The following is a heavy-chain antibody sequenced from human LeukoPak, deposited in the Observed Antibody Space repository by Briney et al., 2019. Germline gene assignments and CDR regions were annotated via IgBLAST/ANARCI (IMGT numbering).Heavy chain of an antibody. V-gene: IGHV3-48*04. D-gene: IGHD2-2*01. CDR3: ARETVVVPAARAKDWYFDL. CDR1: GFTFSSYS. CDR2: ISSSSSTI. J-gene: IGHJ2*01. Sequence: GGSLRLSCAASGFTFSSYSMSWVRQAPGKGLEWVPYISSSSSTIYYADSVKGRFTISRDNAKNSLYLQMNSLRAEDTAVYYCARETVVVPAARAKDWYFDLWGRGTLVTVSS.